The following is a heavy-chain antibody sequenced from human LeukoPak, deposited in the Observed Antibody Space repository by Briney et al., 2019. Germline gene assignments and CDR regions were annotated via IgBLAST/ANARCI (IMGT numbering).Heavy chain of an antibody. D-gene: IGHD2/OR15-2a*01. CDR1: GFTFSNFG. CDR2: ISGSGGST. V-gene: IGHV3-23*01. J-gene: IGHJ6*03. CDR3: AKGSFYCTSSTCPQYYYYMDV. Sequence: PGGSLRLSCAASGFTFSNFGMTWVRQTPGKGLECVSGISGSGGSTYYADSVKGRFTSSRDDYRNTVFLQMNSLTVEDTAVYYCAKGSFYCTSSTCPQYYYYMDVWGKGTTVTVSS.